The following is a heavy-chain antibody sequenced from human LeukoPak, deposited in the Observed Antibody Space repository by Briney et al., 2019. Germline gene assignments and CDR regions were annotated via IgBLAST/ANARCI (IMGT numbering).Heavy chain of an antibody. CDR2: IIPIFGTA. Sequence: GASVKFSCKASGGTFSSYAISWVRQAPGQGLEWMGGIIPIFGTANYAQKLQGRVTMTTDTSTSTACMELRSLRSDDTAVYYCARDQYYYDSSGYPPFDYWGQGTLVTVSS. V-gene: IGHV1-69*05. D-gene: IGHD3-22*01. CDR1: GGTFSSYA. CDR3: ARDQYYYDSSGYPPFDY. J-gene: IGHJ4*02.